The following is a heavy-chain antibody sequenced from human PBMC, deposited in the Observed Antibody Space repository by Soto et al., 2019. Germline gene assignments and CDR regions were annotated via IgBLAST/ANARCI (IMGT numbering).Heavy chain of an antibody. J-gene: IGHJ4*01. CDR3: ARGHYFGSGSTD. V-gene: IGHV4-31*03. D-gene: IGHD3-10*01. Sequence: PSETLSLTCTVSGGSISSGGYYWSWIRQHPGQGLEWIGYIYSSGTTYYNPSLKSRVSISLDKSRNQFSLRLSSMTAADTAVYYCARGHYFGSGSTDWGHGTLVTVSS. CDR1: GGSISSGGYY. CDR2: IYSSGTT.